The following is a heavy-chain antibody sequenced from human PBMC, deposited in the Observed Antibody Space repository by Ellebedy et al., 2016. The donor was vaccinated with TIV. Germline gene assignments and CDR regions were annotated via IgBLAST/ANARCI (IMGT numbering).Heavy chain of an antibody. CDR1: GFTFSSYS. D-gene: IGHD1-26*01. J-gene: IGHJ4*02. V-gene: IGHV3-48*01. CDR2: ISSSSSTI. Sequence: GESLKISCAASGFTFSSYSMNWVRQAPGKGLEWVSYISSSSSTIYYADSVKGRFTISRDNSKNTLYLQMNSLRAEDTAVYYCASWVGATDYWGQGTLVTVSS. CDR3: ASWVGATDY.